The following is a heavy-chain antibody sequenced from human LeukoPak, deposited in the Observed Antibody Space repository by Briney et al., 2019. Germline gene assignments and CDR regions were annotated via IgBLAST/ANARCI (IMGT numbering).Heavy chain of an antibody. D-gene: IGHD6-19*01. CDR3: ARGSSGWYDFDY. J-gene: IGHJ4*02. CDR1: GYTFTGYY. V-gene: IGHV1-2*04. CDR2: INPNSGGT. Sequence: ASVKVSCKASGYTFTGYYMHWVRQAPGQGLEWMGWINPNSGGTNYAQKFQGWVTITRDTSASTAYMELSSLRSEDTAVYYCARGSSGWYDFDYWGQGTLVTVSS.